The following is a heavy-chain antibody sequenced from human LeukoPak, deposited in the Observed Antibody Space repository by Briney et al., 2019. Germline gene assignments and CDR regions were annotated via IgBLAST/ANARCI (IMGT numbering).Heavy chain of an antibody. CDR1: GGTFSSYA. CDR2: IIPIFGTA. V-gene: IGHV1-69*06. D-gene: IGHD3-3*01. J-gene: IGHJ5*02. Sequence: SVKVSCKASGGTFSSYAISWVRQAPGQGLEWMGGIIPIFGTANYAQKFQGRVTMTEDTSTDTAYMELSSLRSEDTAVYYCATVGVYYDFWSGYRLNNWFDPWGQGTLVTVSS. CDR3: ATVGVYYDFWSGYRLNNWFDP.